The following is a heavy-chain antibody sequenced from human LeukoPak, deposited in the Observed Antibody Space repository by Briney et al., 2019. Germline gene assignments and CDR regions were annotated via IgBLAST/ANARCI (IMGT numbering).Heavy chain of an antibody. CDR2: IYTSGST. CDR1: GGSISSGSYY. V-gene: IGHV4-61*02. J-gene: IGHJ4*02. Sequence: PSETLSLTCTVSGGSISSGSYYWSWIRQPAGKGLEWIGRIYTSGSTNYNPSLKSRVTISVDTSKNQFSLKLSSVTAADTAVYYCARGRYCGGDCFLFDSWGQGTLVTVSS. D-gene: IGHD2-21*01. CDR3: ARGRYCGGDCFLFDS.